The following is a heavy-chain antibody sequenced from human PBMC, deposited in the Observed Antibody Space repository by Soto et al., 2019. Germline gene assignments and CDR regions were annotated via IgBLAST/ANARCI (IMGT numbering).Heavy chain of an antibody. J-gene: IGHJ6*03. Sequence: GASVKVSCKASGYTLTSYYMHWVRQAPGQGLEWMGIINPSGGSTSYAQKFQGRVTMTRDTSTSTVYMELSSLRSEDTAVYYCARDPPHHCTKHEYYYYYMDVWRKRYTVTVSS. CDR3: ARDPPHHCTKHEYYYYYMDV. D-gene: IGHD2-8*01. CDR2: INPSGGST. V-gene: IGHV1-46*03. CDR1: GYTLTSYY.